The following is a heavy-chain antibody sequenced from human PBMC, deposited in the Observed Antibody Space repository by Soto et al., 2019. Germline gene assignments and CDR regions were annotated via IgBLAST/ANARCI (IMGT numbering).Heavy chain of an antibody. V-gene: IGHV3-23*01. CDR2: ISGSGGGT. J-gene: IGHJ4*02. CDR1: GFTFSSYA. Sequence: EVQLLESGGDLVQPGGSLRLSCAASGFTFSSYAMTLVRQAPGKGLEWVSGISGSGGGTYYADSVKGRFTISRDNSKNTLYLQMNSLRAEDTAVYYCAKDGHRSGWYYFDYWGQGTLVTVSS. CDR3: AKDGHRSGWYYFDY. D-gene: IGHD6-19*01.